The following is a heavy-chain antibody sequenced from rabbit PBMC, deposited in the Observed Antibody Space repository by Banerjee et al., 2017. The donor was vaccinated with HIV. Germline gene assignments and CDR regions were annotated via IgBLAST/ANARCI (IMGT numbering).Heavy chain of an antibody. CDR3: ARDLAGVIGWNFNL. J-gene: IGHJ4*01. CDR1: GFDFSSNA. D-gene: IGHD4-1*01. V-gene: IGHV1S45*01. Sequence: QEQLEESGGGLVKPEGSLTLTCKASGFDFSSNAMCWVRQAPGKGLEWIACINTISGNTVYATWAKGRFTISKTSSTTVTLQMTSLTAADTATYFCARDLAGVIGWNFNLWGPGTLVTVS. CDR2: INTISGNT.